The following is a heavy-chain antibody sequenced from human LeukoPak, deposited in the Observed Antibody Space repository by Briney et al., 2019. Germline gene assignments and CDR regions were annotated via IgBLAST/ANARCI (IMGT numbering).Heavy chain of an antibody. V-gene: IGHV1-8*01. Sequence: ASVKVSCKASGYTFTSYDINWVRQATGQGLEWMGWMNPNSGNTGYAQKFQGRVTMTRNTSISTAYMELSSLRSEDTAVYYCARGQGSSIAARPIGFDYWGQGTLVTVSS. CDR2: MNPNSGNT. CDR3: ARGQGSSIAARPIGFDY. D-gene: IGHD6-6*01. CDR1: GYTFTSYD. J-gene: IGHJ4*02.